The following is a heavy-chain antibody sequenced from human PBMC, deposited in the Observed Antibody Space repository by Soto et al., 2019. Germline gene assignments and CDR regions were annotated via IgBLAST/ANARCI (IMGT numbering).Heavy chain of an antibody. CDR1: GFTFSSYA. CDR3: AKNQERELPRVIDF. CDR2: ISGSGGST. Sequence: GGSLRLSCAASGFTFSSYAMTWVRQAPGKGLEWVSVISGSGGSTYYADSVKGRFTISRDNSKNTLYLQMNSLRAEDTAIYYCAKNQERELPRVIDFWGQGTLVTVSS. J-gene: IGHJ4*02. V-gene: IGHV3-23*01. D-gene: IGHD1-7*01.